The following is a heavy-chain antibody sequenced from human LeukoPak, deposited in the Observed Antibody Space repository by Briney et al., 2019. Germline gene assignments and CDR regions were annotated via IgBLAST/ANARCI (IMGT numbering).Heavy chain of an antibody. V-gene: IGHV4-39*07. CDR1: GGSISTSNYY. J-gene: IGHJ3*02. D-gene: IGHD3-22*01. CDR3: ARSYYYDSSGYSSDAFDI. CDR2: IFYSGST. Sequence: SETLSLTCTVSGGSISTSNYYWGWIRQPPGKGLEWIGNIFYSGSTYYSPSLKSRVTISVDTSKNQFSLKLSSVTAADTAVYYCARSYYYDSSGYSSDAFDIWGQGTMVTVSS.